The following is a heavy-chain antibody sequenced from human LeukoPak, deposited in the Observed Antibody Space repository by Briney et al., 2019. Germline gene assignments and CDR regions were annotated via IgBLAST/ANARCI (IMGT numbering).Heavy chain of an antibody. D-gene: IGHD1-1*01. V-gene: IGHV4-59*01. Sequence: SETLSLTCTVSGGSIRSYYWSWIRQPPGKGLEWIGYIYYSGSTNYNPSLKSRVTISVDTSKNQFSLKLSSVTAADTAVYYCARVEARSSPYFDYWGQGTLVTVSS. CDR2: IYYSGST. CDR3: ARVEARSSPYFDY. J-gene: IGHJ4*02. CDR1: GGSIRSYY.